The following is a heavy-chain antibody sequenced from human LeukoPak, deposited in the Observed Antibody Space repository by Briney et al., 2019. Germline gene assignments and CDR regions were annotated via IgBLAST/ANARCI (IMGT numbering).Heavy chain of an antibody. CDR2: INSDGSST. Sequence: SGGSLGLSCAASGFTFSSYWMHWVRQAPGKGLVWVSRINSDGSSTSYADSVKGRFTISRDNAKNTLYLQMNSLRAEDTAVYYCARANYYGSGRAAFDIWGQGTMVTVSS. J-gene: IGHJ3*02. V-gene: IGHV3-74*01. CDR3: ARANYYGSGRAAFDI. CDR1: GFTFSSYW. D-gene: IGHD3-10*01.